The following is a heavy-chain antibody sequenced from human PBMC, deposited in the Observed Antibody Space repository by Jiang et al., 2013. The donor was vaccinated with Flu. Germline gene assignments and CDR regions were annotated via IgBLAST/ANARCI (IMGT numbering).Heavy chain of an antibody. CDR1: GGSFSDYY. V-gene: IGHV4-34*01. CDR3: ARHKPNARAFEY. Sequence: GSGLVKPSETLSLTCAVYGGSFSDYYWSWIRQPPGKGLEWIGQINHSGRANYNPSLKSRVTISVDTSKNQLSLKLSSVTAADTAVYYCARHKPNARAFEYWGQGTLVTVSS. CDR2: INHSGRA. J-gene: IGHJ4*02. D-gene: IGHD1-1*01.